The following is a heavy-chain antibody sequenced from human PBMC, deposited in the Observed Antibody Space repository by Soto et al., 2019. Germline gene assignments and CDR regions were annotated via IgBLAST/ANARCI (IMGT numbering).Heavy chain of an antibody. CDR3: AKDRGDGYNYPYYCHGMDV. J-gene: IGHJ6*02. Sequence: GGSLRLSCAASGFTLTTYGMHWVRQAPGKGLEWVAAMSYDGGNKYYADSVKGRFTFSRDNSKNTLYLQMNSLRAEDTALYYCAKDRGDGYNYPYYCHGMDVWGRGTTVTVSS. CDR2: MSYDGGNK. D-gene: IGHD5-12*01. CDR1: GFTLTTYG. V-gene: IGHV3-30*18.